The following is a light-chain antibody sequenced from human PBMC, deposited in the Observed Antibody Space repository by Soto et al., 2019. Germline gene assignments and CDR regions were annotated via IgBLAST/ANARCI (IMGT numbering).Light chain of an antibody. J-gene: IGLJ1*01. Sequence: QSALTQPPSASGTPGQRVTISCSGSSSNIGSNTVNWYQQLPGTAPKLLIYGNSQRPSGVPDRFSGSKSGTSASLAISGLQSEDEADYYCGAWDDSLNGFYVFGTGTKVTV. V-gene: IGLV1-44*01. CDR1: SSNIGSNT. CDR3: GAWDDSLNGFYV. CDR2: GNS.